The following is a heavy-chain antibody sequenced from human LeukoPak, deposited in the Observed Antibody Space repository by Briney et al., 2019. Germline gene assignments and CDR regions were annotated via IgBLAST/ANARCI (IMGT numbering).Heavy chain of an antibody. V-gene: IGHV3-30-3*01. J-gene: IGHJ4*02. CDR1: GFTFSSYA. CDR3: ARDEPSPDSTDLDY. Sequence: GRSLRLSCAASGFTFSSYAMHWVRQAPGKGLEWVAVISYDGSNKYYADSVKGRFTISRDNSKNTLYLQMNSLRAEDTAVYYCARDEPSPDSTDLDYWGQGTLVTVSS. D-gene: IGHD2/OR15-2a*01. CDR2: ISYDGSNK.